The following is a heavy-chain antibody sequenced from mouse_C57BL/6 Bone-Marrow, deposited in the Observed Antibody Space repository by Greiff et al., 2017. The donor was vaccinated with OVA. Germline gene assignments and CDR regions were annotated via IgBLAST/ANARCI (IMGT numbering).Heavy chain of an antibody. CDR2: IDPSASYT. D-gene: IGHD4-1*01. V-gene: IGHV1-69*01. CDR1: GYTFTSYW. J-gene: IGHJ2*01. CDR3: ARSGTGSDYFDY. Sequence: VQLQQPGAELVMPGASVKLSCKASGYTFTSYWMHWVKQRPGQGLEWIGEIDPSASYTNYNQKFKGKSTLTVDKSSSTAYMQLSSLTSEDSAVYYGARSGTGSDYFDYWGQGTTLTVSS.